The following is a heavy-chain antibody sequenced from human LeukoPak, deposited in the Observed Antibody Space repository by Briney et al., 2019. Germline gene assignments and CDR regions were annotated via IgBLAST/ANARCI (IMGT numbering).Heavy chain of an antibody. CDR1: GFTFSSYW. V-gene: IGHV3-30*18. D-gene: IGHD6-13*01. Sequence: GGSLRLSCAASGFTFSSYWMSWVRQTPGKGPEWVAVISYDGSNKYYADSVKGRFTISRDNSKNTLYLQMNSLRAEDTAVYYCAKDRAAAGHFDYWGQGTLVTVSS. J-gene: IGHJ4*02. CDR3: AKDRAAAGHFDY. CDR2: ISYDGSNK.